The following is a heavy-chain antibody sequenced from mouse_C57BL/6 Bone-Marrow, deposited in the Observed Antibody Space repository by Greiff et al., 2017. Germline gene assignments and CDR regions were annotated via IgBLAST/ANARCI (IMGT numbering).Heavy chain of an antibody. J-gene: IGHJ1*03. Sequence: QVQLQQPGAELVRPGSSVKLSCKASGYTFTSYWMHWVKQRPIQGLEWIGNIDPSDSETHYNQKFKDKATLTVDKSSSTAYMQLSSLTSEDSAVYYCARGGSCSLWYFDVWGTGTTVTVSS. CDR3: ARGGSCSLWYFDV. CDR1: GYTFTSYW. V-gene: IGHV1-52*01. CDR2: IDPSDSET. D-gene: IGHD1-3*01.